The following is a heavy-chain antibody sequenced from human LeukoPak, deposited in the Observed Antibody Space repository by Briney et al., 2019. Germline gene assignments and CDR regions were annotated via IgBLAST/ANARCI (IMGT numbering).Heavy chain of an antibody. D-gene: IGHD4-17*01. CDR3: ASRPDYGDFYAFDI. Sequence: GESPKISCQGSGYSFSSYWIGWVRQMPGKGLEWMGIIYPGDSDTTYSPSFQGQVTFSADKSISTAYLQWSSLKASDTAMYYCASRPDYGDFYAFDIWGQGTMVTVSS. V-gene: IGHV5-51*01. CDR2: IYPGDSDT. J-gene: IGHJ3*02. CDR1: GYSFSSYW.